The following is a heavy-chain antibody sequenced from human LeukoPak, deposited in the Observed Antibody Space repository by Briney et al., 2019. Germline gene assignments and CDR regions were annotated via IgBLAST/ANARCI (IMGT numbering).Heavy chain of an antibody. D-gene: IGHD2-15*01. CDR2: IGTAGDP. CDR1: GFTFSSYD. V-gene: IGHV3-13*05. Sequence: GGSLRLSCAASGFTFSSYDMHWVRQATGKGLEWVSAIGTAGDPYYPGSVKGRFTISRENAKNSLYLQMNSLRAGCTAVYYCARGLTSSPNRYCSGGSCFDWYFDLWGRGTLVTVSS. J-gene: IGHJ2*01. CDR3: ARGLTSSPNRYCSGGSCFDWYFDL.